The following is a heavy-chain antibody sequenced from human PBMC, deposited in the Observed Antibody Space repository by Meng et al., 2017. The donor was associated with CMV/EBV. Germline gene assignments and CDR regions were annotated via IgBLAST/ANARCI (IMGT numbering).Heavy chain of an antibody. CDR3: VRDHNWGPDY. V-gene: IGHV1-2*02. CDR1: GYSFSDHY. D-gene: IGHD1-1*01. CDR2: IYPNSGGT. J-gene: IGHJ4*02. Sequence: QMQLVQPGAEVKSPVASVKVSCQTSGYSFSDHYMHWVGQAPGQGLEWMGWIYPNSGGTHYAQKFQDRVTMTRDTSISTVYMELSRLTSDDTAVYYCVRDHNWGPDYWGQGTLVTVSS.